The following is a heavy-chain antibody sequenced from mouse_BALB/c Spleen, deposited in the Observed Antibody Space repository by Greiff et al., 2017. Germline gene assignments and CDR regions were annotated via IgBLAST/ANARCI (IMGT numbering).Heavy chain of an antibody. V-gene: IGHV2-6-7*01. Sequence: VKLMESGPGLVAPSQSLSITCTVSGFSLTGYGVNWVRQPPGKGLEWLGMIWGDGSTDYNSALKSRLSISKDNSKSQVFLKMNSLQTDDTARYYCARATMITTSHYFDYWGQGTTLTVSS. CDR3: ARATMITTSHYFDY. D-gene: IGHD2-4*01. CDR1: GFSLTGYG. J-gene: IGHJ2*01. CDR2: IWGDGST.